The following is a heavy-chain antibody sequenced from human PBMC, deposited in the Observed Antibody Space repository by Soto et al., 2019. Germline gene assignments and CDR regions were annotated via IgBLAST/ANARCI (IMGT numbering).Heavy chain of an antibody. V-gene: IGHV3-15*01. CDR2: IKRKSDVGTT. CDR1: GITLTNAW. J-gene: IGHJ4*02. D-gene: IGHD3-10*01. Sequence: EVQLVESGGGLVKPGGSLRLSCAASGITLTNAWMSWVRQAPGKGLEWLGRIKRKSDVGTTDYAAPVKGRFTISRDDSKNTLYLQMNSLKTEDTAVYHCVTGGHFFGDWGQGTLVTVSS. CDR3: VTGGHFFGD.